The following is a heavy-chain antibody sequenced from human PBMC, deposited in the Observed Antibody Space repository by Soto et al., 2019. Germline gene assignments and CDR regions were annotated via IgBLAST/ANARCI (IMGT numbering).Heavy chain of an antibody. V-gene: IGHV1-18*01. CDR1: GYTFTSCG. CDR3: ARLSTGHYDILTGYYDY. Sequence: ASVKVSCKASGYTFTSCGISWVRQAPGQGLEWMGWISAYNGNTNYAQKLQGRVTMTTDTSTSTAYMELRSLRSDDTAVYYCARLSTGHYDILTGYYDYWGQGTLVTVSS. D-gene: IGHD3-9*01. CDR2: ISAYNGNT. J-gene: IGHJ4*02.